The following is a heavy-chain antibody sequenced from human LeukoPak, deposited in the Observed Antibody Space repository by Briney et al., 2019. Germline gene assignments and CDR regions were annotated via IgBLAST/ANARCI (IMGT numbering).Heavy chain of an antibody. CDR3: ARVWYYFDY. CDR2: ISYDGSNK. D-gene: IGHD2-8*02. CDR1: GFTFSSYG. J-gene: IGHJ4*02. V-gene: IGHV3-30*03. Sequence: GGSLRLSCAASGFTFSSYGMHWVRQAPGKGLEWVAVISYDGSNKYYADSVKGRFTISRDNSKNTLYLQMNSLRAEDTAVYYCARVWYYFDYWGQGTLVTVSS.